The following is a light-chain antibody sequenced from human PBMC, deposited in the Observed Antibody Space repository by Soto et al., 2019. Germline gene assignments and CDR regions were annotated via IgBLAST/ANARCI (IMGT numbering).Light chain of an antibody. J-gene: IGKJ5*01. CDR1: QTVSITY. CDR2: GAS. CDR3: QQYGSSPLIS. V-gene: IGKV3-20*01. Sequence: LRESPGALSLNPKESATLSCRASQTVSITYLTWYQQKPGQAPRLLIFGASKRATGIPDRFSGSGSGRDFTLTISGLEPEDFAVYYCQQYGSSPLISFGQGTRLEI.